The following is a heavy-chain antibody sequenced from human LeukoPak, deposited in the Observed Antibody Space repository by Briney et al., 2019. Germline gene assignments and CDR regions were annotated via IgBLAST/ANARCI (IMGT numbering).Heavy chain of an antibody. CDR2: ISYDGSNK. J-gene: IGHJ4*02. V-gene: IGHV3-30*18. Sequence: GGSLRLSCAASGFTFSSYGMHWVRQAPGKGLEWVAVISYDGSNKYYADSVKGRFTISRDNSKNTLYLQMNSLRAEDTAVYYCAKGSGYSSGWSLDYWGQGTLVTVSS. CDR1: GFTFSSYG. D-gene: IGHD6-19*01. CDR3: AKGSGYSSGWSLDY.